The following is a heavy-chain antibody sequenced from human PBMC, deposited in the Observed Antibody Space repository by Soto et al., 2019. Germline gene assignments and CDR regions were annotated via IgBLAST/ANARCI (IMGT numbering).Heavy chain of an antibody. CDR1: NASISSRKW. CDR2: IYHSGSI. CDR3: ARDKGGDSSGYYYAEYFQH. Sequence: SETLSLTCTVSNASISSRKWWTWVRQTPGKGLEWIGEIYHSGSINHNPSLKSRVTMSVDKSKNQFSLKMTSVTAADTGVYYCARDKGGDSSGYYYAEYFQHWGQGTLVTVSS. J-gene: IGHJ1*01. D-gene: IGHD3-22*01. V-gene: IGHV4-4*02.